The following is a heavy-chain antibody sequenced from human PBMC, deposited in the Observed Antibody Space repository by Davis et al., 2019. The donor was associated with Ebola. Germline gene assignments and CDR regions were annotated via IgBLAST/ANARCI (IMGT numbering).Heavy chain of an antibody. CDR3: AKRQDPDYYYYGMDV. J-gene: IGHJ6*02. CDR1: GFTFSSYG. CDR2: ISNDGNNK. Sequence: GESLKISCAASGFTFSSYGMHWVRQVPGTGLEWVAVISNDGNNKYYADSVKGRFTISRDNSKNTLYLQMNSLRPEDTAVYYCAKRQDPDYYYYGMDVWGQGTTVTVSS. V-gene: IGHV3-30*18.